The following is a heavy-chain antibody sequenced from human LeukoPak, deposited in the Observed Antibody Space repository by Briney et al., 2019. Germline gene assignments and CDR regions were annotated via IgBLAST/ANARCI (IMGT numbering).Heavy chain of an antibody. CDR2: ISGSGANT. V-gene: IGHV3-23*01. J-gene: IGHJ2*01. Sequence: GGSLRLSCAASGFTFSSYAMSWVRQARGTGLEWVSAISGSGANTYYADSVKGRFTISRDNSKNTLYLQVNSLRAEDTAVYYCAKAINWYFDLWGRGTLVTVSS. CDR3: AKAINWYFDL. CDR1: GFTFSSYA.